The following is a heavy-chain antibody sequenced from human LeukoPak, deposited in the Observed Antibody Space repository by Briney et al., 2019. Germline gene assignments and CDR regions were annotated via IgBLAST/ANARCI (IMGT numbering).Heavy chain of an antibody. CDR2: IYHSGST. D-gene: IGHD3-3*01. J-gene: IGHJ2*01. CDR1: GGYISRSNW. Sequence: SETLSLTCAVSGGYISRSNWWSWVRQSPGKGLEWIGEIYHSGSTNYNPSLKSRVTISVDKSKNQFPLKLTSVTAADTAVYYCAREDYDDSGAWYFDLWGRGTLVIVSS. CDR3: AREDYDDSGAWYFDL. V-gene: IGHV4-4*02.